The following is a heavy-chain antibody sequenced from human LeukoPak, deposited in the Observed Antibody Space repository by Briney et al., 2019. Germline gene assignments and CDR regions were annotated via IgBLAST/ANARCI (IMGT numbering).Heavy chain of an antibody. J-gene: IGHJ3*01. Sequence: ASVKVSCKASGYTFTSYYMHWVRQAPGQGLEWMGIINPSGGSTSYAQKFQGRVTMTRDMSTSTVYMELSSLRSEDTAVYYCARGTTGTTEEDIAFDVWGQGTMVTVSS. CDR3: ARGTTGTTEEDIAFDV. D-gene: IGHD1-1*01. V-gene: IGHV1-46*01. CDR1: GYTFTSYY. CDR2: INPSGGST.